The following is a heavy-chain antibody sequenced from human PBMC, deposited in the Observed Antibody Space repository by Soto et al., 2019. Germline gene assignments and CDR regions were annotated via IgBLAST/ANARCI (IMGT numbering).Heavy chain of an antibody. J-gene: IGHJ4*02. D-gene: IGHD3-22*01. CDR1: GGSFSGYY. CDR3: ARGLSDLVYYYDSSHDY. Sequence: PSETLSLTCAVHGGSFSGYYWSWIRQPPGKGLEWIGEINHSGSTNYNPSLKSRVTISVDTSKNQFSLKLSSVTAADTAVYYCARGLSDLVYYYDSSHDYWGQGTLVTVSS. V-gene: IGHV4-34*01. CDR2: INHSGST.